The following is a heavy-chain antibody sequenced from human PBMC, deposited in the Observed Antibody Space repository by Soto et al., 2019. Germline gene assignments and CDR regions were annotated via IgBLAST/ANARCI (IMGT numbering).Heavy chain of an antibody. Sequence: LYLTCAGYGGSFRSYHWSWVRRPPGKGRECIGEINHSGSTNYNPSLKRRVTRSVDTSKNQFSLKLSSVTAADTAVYYCARGRRRFRMIVVVINTRDCFDPWGQGTLVTVSS. CDR1: GGSFRSYH. CDR3: ARGRRRFRMIVVVINTRDCFDP. D-gene: IGHD3-22*01. V-gene: IGHV4-34*01. CDR2: INHSGST. J-gene: IGHJ5*02.